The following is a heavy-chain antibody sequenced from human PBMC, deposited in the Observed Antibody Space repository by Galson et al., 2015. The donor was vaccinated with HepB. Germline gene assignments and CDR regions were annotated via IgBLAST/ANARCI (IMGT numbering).Heavy chain of an antibody. CDR2: INGRGPTT. Sequence: SLRLSCAGSGFIFRHHAMAWIRQAPGKGLEWVSGINGRGPTTYYSDAVKGRFSISRDNSKNTVFLQMDNLKVDDTATYYCVKEGAWFGGDWFDPWGQGALVTV. J-gene: IGHJ5*02. CDR1: GFIFRHHA. CDR3: VKEGAWFGGDWFDP. V-gene: IGHV3-23*01. D-gene: IGHD3-16*01.